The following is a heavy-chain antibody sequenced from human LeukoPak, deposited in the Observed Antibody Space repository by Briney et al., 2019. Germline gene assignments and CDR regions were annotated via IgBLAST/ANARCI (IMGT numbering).Heavy chain of an antibody. D-gene: IGHD6-6*01. Sequence: SETLSLTCTVSGGSISSYYWSWIRQPAGKGLEWIGRIYTSGSTNYNPSLKSRVTMSVDTSKNQFSLKLSSVTAADTAVYYCARDDIRYSSSPYWYFDLWGRGTLVTVSS. J-gene: IGHJ2*01. CDR3: ARDDIRYSSSPYWYFDL. CDR2: IYTSGST. V-gene: IGHV4-4*07. CDR1: GGSISSYY.